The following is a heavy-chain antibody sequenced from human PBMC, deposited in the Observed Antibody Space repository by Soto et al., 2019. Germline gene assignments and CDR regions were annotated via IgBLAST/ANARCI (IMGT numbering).Heavy chain of an antibody. J-gene: IGHJ1*01. CDR3: GTLLTIMINCGEVVPSY. D-gene: IGHD3-16*01. CDR1: GYSLTDLS. CDR2: IDPGDGET. V-gene: IGHV1-24*01. Sequence: QVHLVQSGTEVKTPGASVKVSCKVFGYSLTDLSVHWVRQAPGKGLEWMGGIDPGDGETIYAQKAQGIVIMTEDTSTDTAYMELSSLRSDDTAVYYCGTLLTIMINCGEVVPSYWGQGTLVSVSS.